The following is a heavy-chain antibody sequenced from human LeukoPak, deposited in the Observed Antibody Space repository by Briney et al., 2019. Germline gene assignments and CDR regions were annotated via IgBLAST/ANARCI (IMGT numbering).Heavy chain of an antibody. Sequence: SETLSLTCTVSGYSISSGYYWGWIRQPPGKGLEWIGSIYHSGSTYYNPSLKSRVTISVDTSKNQFSLKLSSVTAADTAVYYCARAMREHWFDPWGQGTLVTVSS. D-gene: IGHD1-26*01. V-gene: IGHV4-38-2*02. J-gene: IGHJ5*02. CDR1: GYSISSGYY. CDR2: IYHSGST. CDR3: ARAMREHWFDP.